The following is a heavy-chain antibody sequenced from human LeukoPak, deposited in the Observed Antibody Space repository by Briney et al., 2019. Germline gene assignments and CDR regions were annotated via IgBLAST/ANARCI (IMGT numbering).Heavy chain of an antibody. D-gene: IGHD3-3*01. Sequence: ASVKVSCKASGYTFTGFYMHWVRPAPGQGLEWMGWINPNSGGTNYAQKFQGRVTMTRDTSISTAYMELSRLRSDDTAVYYCARGHPTYYDFWSGYSRDAFDIWGQGTMVTVSS. CDR2: INPNSGGT. V-gene: IGHV1-2*02. J-gene: IGHJ3*02. CDR3: ARGHPTYYDFWSGYSRDAFDI. CDR1: GYTFTGFY.